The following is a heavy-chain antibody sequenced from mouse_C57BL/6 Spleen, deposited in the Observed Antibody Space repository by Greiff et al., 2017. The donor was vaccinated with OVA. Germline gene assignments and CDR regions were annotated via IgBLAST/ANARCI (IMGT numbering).Heavy chain of an antibody. J-gene: IGHJ1*03. V-gene: IGHV1-72*01. CDR3: ARYGSSLYWYCDV. CDR2: IDPNSGGT. Sequence: VQLQQSGAELVKPGASVKLSCKASGYTFTSYWMHWVKQRPGRGLEWSGRIDPNSGGTKYNEKVKSKATLTVDKPSSTAYMQLSSLTSEDSAVYYCARYGSSLYWYCDVWGTGTTVTVSS. CDR1: GYTFTSYW. D-gene: IGHD1-1*01.